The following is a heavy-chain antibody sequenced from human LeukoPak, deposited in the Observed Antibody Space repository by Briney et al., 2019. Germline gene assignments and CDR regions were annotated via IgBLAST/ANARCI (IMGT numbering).Heavy chain of an antibody. V-gene: IGHV3-30*18. J-gene: IGHJ4*02. Sequence: PGGSLRLSCAASGFTFSSYGMHWVRQAPGKGLEWVAVISYDGSNKYYADSVKGRFTISRDNSKNTLYLQMNSLRAEDTAVYYCAKASEWELLPYFDYWGQGTLVTVSS. D-gene: IGHD1-26*01. CDR1: GFTFSSYG. CDR3: AKASEWELLPYFDY. CDR2: ISYDGSNK.